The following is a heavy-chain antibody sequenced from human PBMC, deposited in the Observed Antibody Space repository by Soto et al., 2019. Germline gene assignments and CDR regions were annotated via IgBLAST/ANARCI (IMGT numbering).Heavy chain of an antibody. V-gene: IGHV3-48*03. CDR2: ISHTDRLT. Sequence: EVQLAESGGDLVQPGGSLRLSCIGSGFTFSYYEMNWVRQAPGKGLERVAFISHTDRLTHYPDSVRGRFTISRDNGKNSLYPHNTRLRGEGTGVYYCARDTGRATADLWGQGTLVTVSS. D-gene: IGHD6-13*01. CDR1: GFTFSYYE. CDR3: ARDTGRATADL. J-gene: IGHJ5*02.